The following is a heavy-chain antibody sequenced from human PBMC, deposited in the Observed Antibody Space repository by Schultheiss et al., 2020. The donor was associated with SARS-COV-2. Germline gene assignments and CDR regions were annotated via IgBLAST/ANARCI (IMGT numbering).Heavy chain of an antibody. CDR3: AAALLMSTDFDY. V-gene: IGHV1-46*01. Sequence: ASVKVSCKASGYTFTHYYIHWVRQAPGQGLEWMGIINPYGGVTKYAQKFQGRVTMTTDTSTSTAYMELRSLRSDDTAVYYCAAALLMSTDFDYWGQGTLVTVSS. J-gene: IGHJ4*02. CDR2: INPYGGVT. CDR1: GYTFTHYY. D-gene: IGHD2-8*01.